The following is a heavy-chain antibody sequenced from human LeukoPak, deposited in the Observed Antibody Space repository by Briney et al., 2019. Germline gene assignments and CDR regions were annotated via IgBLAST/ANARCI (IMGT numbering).Heavy chain of an antibody. CDR2: ISPSGRHT. Sequence: GGSLRLSCAASGFTLSDYYMSWIRQAPGKGLEWVSYISPSGRHTNYADAVKGRFTISRDNAKNSLYLQMNSLRAEDTAVYYCARQPSSQNFDYWGQGALVTVSS. J-gene: IGHJ4*02. CDR3: ARQPSSQNFDY. V-gene: IGHV3-11*03. CDR1: GFTLSDYY. D-gene: IGHD6-13*01.